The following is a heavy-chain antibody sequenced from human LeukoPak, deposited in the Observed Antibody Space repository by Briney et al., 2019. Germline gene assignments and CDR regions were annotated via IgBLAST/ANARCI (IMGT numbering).Heavy chain of an antibody. CDR2: VYISGST. D-gene: IGHD3-16*01. CDR3: AGAPSEGGTDDAFDM. V-gene: IGHV4-61*02. J-gene: IGHJ3*02. CDR1: GGSISSGSYY. Sequence: SETLSLTCTVSGGSISSGSYYWSWIRQPAGKGLEWIGRVYISGSTNYNPSLKSRVTISVDTSKNQFSLKVRSVTAADTAVYFCAGAPSEGGTDDAFDMWGQGTMVTVSS.